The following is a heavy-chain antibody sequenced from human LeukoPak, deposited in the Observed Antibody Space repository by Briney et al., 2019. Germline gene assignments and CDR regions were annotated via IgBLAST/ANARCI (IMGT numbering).Heavy chain of an antibody. D-gene: IGHD4-17*01. CDR3: ARAPMTTVTNNWFDP. V-gene: IGHV4-30-2*01. CDR2: IYHGGST. J-gene: IGHJ5*02. CDR1: GGSITGAYY. Sequence: SETLSLTCTVSGGSITGAYYWNWIRQPPGKGLEWIGYIYHGGSTYYSPSLKSRVTISVDMSNDQFSLKLSSVTAADTAVYYCARAPMTTVTNNWFDPWGQGTLVTVSS.